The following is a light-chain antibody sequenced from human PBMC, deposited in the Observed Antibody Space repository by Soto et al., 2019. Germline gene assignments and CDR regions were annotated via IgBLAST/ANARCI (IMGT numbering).Light chain of an antibody. CDR2: LGS. V-gene: IGKV2-28*01. CDR1: QTLLHSNGYNY. J-gene: IGKJ1*01. Sequence: PSPVSLPVTHGPAASISCRSIQTLLHSNGYNYVDWYLQKAGQSPHLLIYLGSNRAPGVPDRFSGSGSVTYFTLKISRVEAEDVGVYYCMQSLDTPWPFGQVGKV. CDR3: MQSLDTPWP.